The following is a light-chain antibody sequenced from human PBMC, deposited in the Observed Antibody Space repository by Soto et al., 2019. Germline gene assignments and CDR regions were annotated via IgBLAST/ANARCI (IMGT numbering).Light chain of an antibody. CDR3: SSYTSSSTFGV. V-gene: IGLV2-18*02. CDR1: SSDVGSYNG. CDR2: EVS. J-gene: IGLJ2*01. Sequence: QSALTQPPSVSGSPGQSVTISCTGTSSDVGSYNGVSWYQQPPGTAPKLMIYEVSTRPSGVPDRFSGTTSGKTASLTITGLQTEDEADYYCSSYTSSSTFGVFGGGTKLTVL.